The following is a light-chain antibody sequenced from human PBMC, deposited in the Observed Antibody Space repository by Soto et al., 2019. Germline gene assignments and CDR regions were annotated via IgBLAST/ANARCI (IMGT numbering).Light chain of an antibody. CDR1: SSDIGHYDY. J-gene: IGLJ1*01. CDR2: HVT. CDR3: CSLTTSHTYV. Sequence: QSAPTQPASVSGSPGQSITISCTGTSSDIGHYDYVSWYQQHPGKAPKLMIYHVTYRSSGVSNRYSGSKSGNSASLTISGLQADDEADYYCCSLTTSHTYVFGSGTKLTVL. V-gene: IGLV2-14*03.